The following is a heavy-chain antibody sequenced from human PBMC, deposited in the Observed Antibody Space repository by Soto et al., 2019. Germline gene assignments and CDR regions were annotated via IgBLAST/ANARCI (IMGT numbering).Heavy chain of an antibody. CDR3: ATQLGLHCVSRYYVY. CDR2: TFPGGSDT. V-gene: IGHV5-51*01. D-gene: IGHD3-16*01. J-gene: IGHJ4*02. CDR1: GYNFKNYC. Sequence: GESLKISCQGSGYNFKNYCIAWVRQMPGKGLEWMWITFPGGSDTVYSPSFQGHGTISVDRSINTAYLQRTDLKASDTAMYYCATQLGLHCVSRYYVYSGPGSLVTVLS.